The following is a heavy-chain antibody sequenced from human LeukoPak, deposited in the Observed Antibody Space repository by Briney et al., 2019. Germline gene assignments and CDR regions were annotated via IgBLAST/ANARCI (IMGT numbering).Heavy chain of an antibody. Sequence: ASVKVSCKASGYTFTSYDINWVRQATGQGLEWMGWMNPTSGNTGYAQKFQGRVTMTRNTSISTAYMELSSLRSEDTAVYYCARVGSGSYFLDYWGQGTLVTVSS. D-gene: IGHD3-10*01. J-gene: IGHJ4*02. CDR2: MNPTSGNT. V-gene: IGHV1-8*01. CDR3: ARVGSGSYFLDY. CDR1: GYTFTSYD.